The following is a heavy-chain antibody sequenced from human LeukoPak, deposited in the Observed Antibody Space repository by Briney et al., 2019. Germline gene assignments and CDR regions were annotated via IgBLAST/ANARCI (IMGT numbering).Heavy chain of an antibody. V-gene: IGHV3-7*01. Sequence: PGESLRLSCAASGFTFTTYWMSWVRQAPGKGLEWVANIKQDGSEKYYVDSVKGRVTISRDNAKNSLYLQMNSLRAEDTAVYYCARGSMVRGVISYYFDYWGQGTLVTVSS. J-gene: IGHJ4*02. CDR1: GFTFTTYW. CDR2: IKQDGSEK. D-gene: IGHD3-10*01. CDR3: ARGSMVRGVISYYFDY.